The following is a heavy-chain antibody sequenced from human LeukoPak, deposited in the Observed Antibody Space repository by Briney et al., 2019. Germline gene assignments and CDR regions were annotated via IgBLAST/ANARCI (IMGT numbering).Heavy chain of an antibody. D-gene: IGHD1-7*01. CDR2: IYYSGST. Sequence: SETLSLTCTVSGGSISSYYWSWIRQPPGKGLEWIGYIYYSGSTNYNPSLKSRVTISVDTSKNQFSLKLSSVTAADTAVYYCARGLELDAFDIWGQGTMVTVSS. V-gene: IGHV4-59*01. CDR1: GGSISSYY. J-gene: IGHJ3*02. CDR3: ARGLELDAFDI.